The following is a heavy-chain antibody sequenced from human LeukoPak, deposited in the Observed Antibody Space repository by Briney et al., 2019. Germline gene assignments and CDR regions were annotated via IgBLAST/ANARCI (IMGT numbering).Heavy chain of an antibody. V-gene: IGHV3-30*03. CDR3: ARVGVRGREGAFDI. J-gene: IGHJ3*02. CDR2: ISSDGRDI. D-gene: IGHD3-10*01. CDR1: GFTFSIYG. Sequence: PGGSLRLSCAASGFTFSIYGLHWVRQAPGEGLQWVSLISSDGRDIQYAHSVKGRFTISRDNSKNTLYLQMNSLRTEDTAVYYCARVGVRGREGAFDIWGQGTMVTVSS.